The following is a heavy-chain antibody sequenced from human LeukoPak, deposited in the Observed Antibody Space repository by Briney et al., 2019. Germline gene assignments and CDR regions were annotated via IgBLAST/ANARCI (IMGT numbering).Heavy chain of an antibody. J-gene: IGHJ4*02. CDR2: IYYSGST. V-gene: IGHV4-39*07. Sequence: MPSETLSLTCTVSGSSISSSTYYWGWIRQPPGKGLEWIGSIYYSGSTYYNPSLKSRVTISVDTSKNQFSLKLSSVTAADTAVYYCARYGSGSLPTSFDYWGQGTLVTVSS. CDR3: ARYGSGSLPTSFDY. CDR1: GSSISSSTYY. D-gene: IGHD3-10*01.